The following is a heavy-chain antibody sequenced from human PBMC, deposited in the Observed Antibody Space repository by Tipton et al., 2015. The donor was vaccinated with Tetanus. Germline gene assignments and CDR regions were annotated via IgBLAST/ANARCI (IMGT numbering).Heavy chain of an antibody. V-gene: IGHV3-23*01. D-gene: IGHD5-18*01. CDR1: GFTFSHFA. Sequence: SLRLSCVASGFTFSHFAVSWVRRAPGRGLEWVSSLSHDGGNIYYADFARGRFTISRDNSKNTLFLQMDDLRAEDTAIYYCAREYSWSGRDYWGQGTLVTVSS. CDR2: LSHDGGNI. J-gene: IGHJ4*02. CDR3: AREYSWSGRDY.